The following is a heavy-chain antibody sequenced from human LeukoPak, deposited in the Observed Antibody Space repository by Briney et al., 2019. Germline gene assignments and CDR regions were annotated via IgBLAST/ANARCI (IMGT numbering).Heavy chain of an antibody. CDR1: GFTFDDYA. Sequence: GRSLRLSCAASGFTFDDYAMHWVRQAPGKGLEWVSGISWNSGSIGYADSVKGRFTISRDNAKNSLYLQMNSLRAEDMALYYCAKTYDSSGWGYFDYWGQGTLVTVSS. J-gene: IGHJ4*02. V-gene: IGHV3-9*03. CDR2: ISWNSGSI. D-gene: IGHD3-22*01. CDR3: AKTYDSSGWGYFDY.